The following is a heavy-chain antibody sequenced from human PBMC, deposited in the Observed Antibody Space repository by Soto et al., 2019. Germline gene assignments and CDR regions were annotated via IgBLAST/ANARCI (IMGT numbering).Heavy chain of an antibody. CDR1: GYTFTSYA. J-gene: IGHJ6*02. CDR3: ARDSGGMDV. V-gene: IGHV1-3*01. Sequence: QVQLVQSGAEVKKPGASVKISCKASGYTFTSYALHWVRQAPGQRLEGMGWINAGNGNTKYSKKFQGRVTITRDTSASTAYVELSSLRSEDTAVYYCARDSGGMDVWGQGTTVTVSS. CDR2: INAGNGNT.